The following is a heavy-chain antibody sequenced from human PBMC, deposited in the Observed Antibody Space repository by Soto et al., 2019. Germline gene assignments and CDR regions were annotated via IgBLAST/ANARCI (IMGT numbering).Heavy chain of an antibody. V-gene: IGHV1-69*13. J-gene: IGHJ3*02. CDR3: ASSMIVVVISAFDI. Sequence: RASVKVSCKASGGTFSGYAISWVRQAPGQGLEWMGGIIPIFGTANYAQKFQGRVTITADESTSTAYMELSSLRSEDTAVYYCASSMIVVVISAFDIWGQGTMVTVSS. CDR1: GGTFSGYA. D-gene: IGHD3-22*01. CDR2: IIPIFGTA.